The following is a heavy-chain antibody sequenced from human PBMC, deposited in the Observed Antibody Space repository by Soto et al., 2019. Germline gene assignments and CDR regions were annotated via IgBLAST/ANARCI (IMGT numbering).Heavy chain of an antibody. Sequence: SEALSVTCTVSGGSISRDYWSWIRQPPGKGLEWIGYMYNSGSTIYNPSLESRATISVDTSKNQFSLQLNSVTAADTAVYYCARDLWDYCGVHCYPLDVWGQGTTVTVSS. V-gene: IGHV4-59*01. J-gene: IGHJ6*02. D-gene: IGHD2-21*02. CDR2: MYNSGST. CDR1: GGSISRDY. CDR3: ARDLWDYCGVHCYPLDV.